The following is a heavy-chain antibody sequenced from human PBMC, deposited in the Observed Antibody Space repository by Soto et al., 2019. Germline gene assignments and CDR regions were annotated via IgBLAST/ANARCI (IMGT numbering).Heavy chain of an antibody. J-gene: IGHJ3*02. CDR2: IIPILGIA. Sequence: QVQLVQSGAEVKKPGSSVKVSCKASGGTFSSYTISWVRQAPGQGLEWMGRIIPILGIANYAQKFQGRVTITADKSTSTAYMELSSLRSEDTAVYYCARSTRIVDAFDTWGQGTMVTVSS. D-gene: IGHD2-15*01. CDR3: ARSTRIVDAFDT. V-gene: IGHV1-69*02. CDR1: GGTFSSYT.